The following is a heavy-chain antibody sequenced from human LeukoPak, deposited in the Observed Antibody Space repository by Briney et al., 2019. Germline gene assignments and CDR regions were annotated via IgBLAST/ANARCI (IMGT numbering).Heavy chain of an antibody. CDR3: AKEITLDY. CDR2: ISWNSGSI. J-gene: IGHJ4*02. Sequence: SLRLSCAASGYTFDDYAMHWVRQAPGKGLEWVSGISWNSGSIGYADSVKGRFTISRDNAKNSLYLQMNSLRAEDTALYYCAKEITLDYWGQGTLVTVSS. V-gene: IGHV3-9*01. CDR1: GYTFDDYA.